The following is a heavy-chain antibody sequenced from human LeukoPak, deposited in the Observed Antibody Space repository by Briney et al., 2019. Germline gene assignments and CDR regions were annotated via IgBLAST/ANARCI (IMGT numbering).Heavy chain of an antibody. Sequence: PSETLSLTCTVSGGSISSYYWSWIRQPPGKGLEWIGYIYYGGSTNYNPSLKSRVTISVDTSKNQFSLKLSSVTAADTAVYYCARDEVTIFRDFDYWGQGTLVTVSS. CDR2: IYYGGST. V-gene: IGHV4-59*12. CDR3: ARDEVTIFRDFDY. CDR1: GGSISSYY. D-gene: IGHD3-9*01. J-gene: IGHJ4*02.